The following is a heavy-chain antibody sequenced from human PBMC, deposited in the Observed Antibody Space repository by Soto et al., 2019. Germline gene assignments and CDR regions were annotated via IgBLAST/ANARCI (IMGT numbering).Heavy chain of an antibody. Sequence: AESLKISCNGSGDSFTSDWISWGRQMPGKGLEWMGRIDPSDSYTNYSPSFQGHVTISADKSISTAYLQWGSLKASDTAMYYCARMDIVLMVYAISHYYGMDVWGQGTTVTVSS. J-gene: IGHJ6*02. CDR1: GDSFTSDW. V-gene: IGHV5-10-1*01. D-gene: IGHD2-8*01. CDR2: IDPSDSYT. CDR3: ARMDIVLMVYAISHYYGMDV.